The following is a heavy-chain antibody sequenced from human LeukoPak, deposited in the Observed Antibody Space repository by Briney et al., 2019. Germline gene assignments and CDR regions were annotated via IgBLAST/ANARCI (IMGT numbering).Heavy chain of an antibody. CDR3: AKDPYCADSSVSY. D-gene: IGHD3-22*01. CDR2: ISGSGGST. Sequence: GGSLRLSCAASGFTFSSYAMSWFRQAPEKGLEWVSAISGSGGSTYYADSVKGRFTISRDNSKNTLYLQMNSLRAEDTAVYYCAKDPYCADSSVSYWGQGTLVTVSS. CDR1: GFTFSSYA. J-gene: IGHJ4*02. V-gene: IGHV3-23*01.